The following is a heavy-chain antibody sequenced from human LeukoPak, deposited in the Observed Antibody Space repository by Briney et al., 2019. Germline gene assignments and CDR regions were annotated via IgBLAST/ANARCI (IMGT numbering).Heavy chain of an antibody. D-gene: IGHD3-3*01. V-gene: IGHV1-69*13. Sequence: ASVKVSCKASGGAFSSYAISWVRQAPGQGLEWMGGIIPIFGTVNYAQKFQGRVTITADESTSTAYMELSSLRSEDTAVYYCARDRSVEWLLFPHFDYWGQGTLVTVSS. CDR3: ARDRSVEWLLFPHFDY. CDR1: GGAFSSYA. J-gene: IGHJ4*02. CDR2: IIPIFGTV.